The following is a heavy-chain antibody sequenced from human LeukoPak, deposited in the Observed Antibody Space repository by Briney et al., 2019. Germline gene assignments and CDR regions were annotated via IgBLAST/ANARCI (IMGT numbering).Heavy chain of an antibody. V-gene: IGHV3-30*18. J-gene: IGHJ5*02. CDR2: ISYDGSNK. CDR1: GFTFSNAW. CDR3: AKDGSITAAGGFDP. Sequence: GGSLRLSCAASGFTFSNAWMSWVRQAPGKGLEWVAVISYDGSNKYYADSVKGRFTISRDKSKNTLDLQMNSLRAEDTAVYYCAKDGSITAAGGFDPWGQGTLVTVSS. D-gene: IGHD6-13*01.